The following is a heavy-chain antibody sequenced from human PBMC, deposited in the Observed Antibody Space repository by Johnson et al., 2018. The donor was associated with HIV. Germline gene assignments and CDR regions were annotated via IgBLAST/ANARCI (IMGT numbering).Heavy chain of an antibody. CDR1: GFPFSTYA. D-gene: IGHD5-18*01. V-gene: IGHV3-30-3*01. CDR3: ARGKAWIQRWDDAFDI. J-gene: IGHJ3*02. CDR2: ISYDGSDK. Sequence: VQLVESGGGVVQPGRSMRLSCAASGFPFSTYAMHWVRQAPGKGLEWVSVISYDGSDKYYADSVKGRFHISRDNSSNTLYVHMNSLSAEDTAVYYCARGKAWIQRWDDAFDIWGQGTMVTVSS.